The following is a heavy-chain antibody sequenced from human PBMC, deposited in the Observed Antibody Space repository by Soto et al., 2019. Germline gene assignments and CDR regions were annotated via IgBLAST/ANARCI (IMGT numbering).Heavy chain of an antibody. CDR3: ARGVELFWSGYYTRQGGYYMDV. V-gene: IGHV1-8*01. D-gene: IGHD3-3*01. CDR2: MNPNSGNT. CDR1: GYTFTSYD. Sequence: ASVKVSCKASGYTFTSYDINWVRQATGQGLEWMGWMNPNSGNTGYAQKFQGRVTMTRNTSISTAYMELSSLRSEDTAVYYCARGVELFWSGYYTRQGGYYMDVWGKGTTVTVSS. J-gene: IGHJ6*03.